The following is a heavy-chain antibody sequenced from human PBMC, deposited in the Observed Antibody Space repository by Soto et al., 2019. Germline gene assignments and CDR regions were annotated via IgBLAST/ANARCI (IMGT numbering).Heavy chain of an antibody. V-gene: IGHV1-46*01. CDR3: ATRDPGHY. J-gene: IGHJ4*02. CDR1: GYTFTTYY. CDR2: ISPDGGRT. Sequence: QVQLVQSGAEVKKPGASVKVSCKASGYTFTTYYMHWVRQAPGQGLEWMGIISPDGGRTSYAQKCQGRGTKTRDTATSTVYMELSSLRSEDTAGYDWATRDPGHYWGQGTLVTVSS.